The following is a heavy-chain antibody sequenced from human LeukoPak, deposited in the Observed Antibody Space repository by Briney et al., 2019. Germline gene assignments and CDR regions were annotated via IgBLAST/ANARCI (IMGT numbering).Heavy chain of an antibody. CDR3: ARGRCSSTSCYNYYYGMDV. J-gene: IGHJ6*02. D-gene: IGHD2-2*02. CDR1: GGSFSGYY. CDR2: INHSGST. Sequence: PSETLSLTCAVYGGSFSGYYWSWIRQPPGKGLEWIGEINHSGSTNYNPSLKSRVTISVDTSKNQFPLKLSSVTAADTAVYYCARGRCSSTSCYNYYYGMDVWGQGTTVTVSS. V-gene: IGHV4-34*01.